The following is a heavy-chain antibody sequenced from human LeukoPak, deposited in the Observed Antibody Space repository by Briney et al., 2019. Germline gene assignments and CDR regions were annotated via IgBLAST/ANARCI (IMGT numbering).Heavy chain of an antibody. J-gene: IGHJ4*02. D-gene: IGHD4-17*01. Sequence: SETLSLTCTGSGGSISNYYWSWIRQPPGKGLDWIGYISYSGSTNYNPSLKSRVTISVDTSKNQFYLKLRSVTAADTAIYYCARHGPGSGDNSIDYWGQGTLVTVSS. CDR3: ARHGPGSGDNSIDY. CDR1: GGSISNYY. CDR2: ISYSGST. V-gene: IGHV4-59*08.